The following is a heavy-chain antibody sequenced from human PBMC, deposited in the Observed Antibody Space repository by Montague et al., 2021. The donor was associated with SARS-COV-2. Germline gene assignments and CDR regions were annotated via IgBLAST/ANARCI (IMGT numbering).Heavy chain of an antibody. J-gene: IGHJ4*02. CDR3: AVQPRDSSAWHPFDY. CDR2: MSHDGNFE. CDR1: GFTFSTYA. Sequence: SLRLSCAASGFTFSTYAIHWVRRAPGKGLEWVAIMSHDGNFEQYADSVKGRFTISRDSSKDTLHLQMNSLTAEDTAVYYCAVQPRDSSAWHPFDYWGQGTLVTVSS. V-gene: IGHV3-33*01. D-gene: IGHD6-19*01.